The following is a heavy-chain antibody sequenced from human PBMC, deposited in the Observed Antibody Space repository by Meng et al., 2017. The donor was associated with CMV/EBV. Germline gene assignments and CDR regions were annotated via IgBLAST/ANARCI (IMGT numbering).Heavy chain of an antibody. Sequence: GESLKISCAASGFTFSSYAMHWVRQAPGKGLEWVAVISYDGSNKYYADSVKGRFTISRDNSKNTLYLQMNSLRTEDTAVYYCASCRAAAVFDVTGPPDYWGQGTLVTVSS. CDR2: ISYDGSNK. D-gene: IGHD6-13*01. V-gene: IGHV3-30*04. CDR3: ASCRAAAVFDVTGPPDY. J-gene: IGHJ4*02. CDR1: GFTFSSYA.